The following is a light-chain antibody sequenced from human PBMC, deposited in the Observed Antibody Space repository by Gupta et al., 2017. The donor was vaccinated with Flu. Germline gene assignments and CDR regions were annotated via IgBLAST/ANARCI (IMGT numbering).Light chain of an antibody. V-gene: IGLV1-51*01. Sequence: QSVLTQPPSVSAAPGPKVTISCSGGSSNIGNNYVSWYQHLPGTAPKLLIYYNDKRPSGIPDRFSGSNSGTTATLTITGVQTGDEADYYCEAWDSSRNGLFFGGGTKLTVL. CDR1: SSNIGNNY. J-gene: IGLJ2*01. CDR2: YND. CDR3: EAWDSSRNGLF.